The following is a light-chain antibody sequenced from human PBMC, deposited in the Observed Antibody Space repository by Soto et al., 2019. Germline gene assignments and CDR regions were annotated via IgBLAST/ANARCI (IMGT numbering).Light chain of an antibody. V-gene: IGKV1-9*01. CDR2: AAS. J-gene: IGKJ4*01. Sequence: IQLTQSPSSLSASVGDRVTITCRASQDIAIYLAWYQQKPGEAPKLLIYAASTLYGGVPSRFSGSGYGTDFALTITSLQAEDFATYYCQHLRMYPSTFGGGTKVEIK. CDR1: QDIAIY. CDR3: QHLRMYPST.